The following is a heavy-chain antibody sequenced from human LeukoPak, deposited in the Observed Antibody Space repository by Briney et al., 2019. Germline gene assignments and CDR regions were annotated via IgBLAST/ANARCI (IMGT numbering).Heavy chain of an antibody. CDR3: ARGVTGGWYGDFQH. CDR1: GGSISSGGYY. V-gene: IGHV4-31*03. Sequence: PSETLSLTCTVSGGSISSGGYYWSWIRQHPGKGLEWIGYIYYSGSTDNNPSLKSRVTISVDTSKNQFSLKLSSVTAADTAVYYCARGVTGGWYGDFQHWGQGTLVTVSS. J-gene: IGHJ1*01. CDR2: IYYSGST. D-gene: IGHD6-19*01.